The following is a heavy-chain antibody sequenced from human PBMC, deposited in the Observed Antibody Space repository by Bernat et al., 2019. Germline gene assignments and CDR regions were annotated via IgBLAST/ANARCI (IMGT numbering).Heavy chain of an antibody. D-gene: IGHD4/OR15-4a*01. J-gene: IGHJ5*02. V-gene: IGHV1-2*06. CDR2: INPNSGGT. CDR1: GYTFTGYY. Sequence: QVQLVQSGAEVKKPGASVKVSCKASGYTFTGYYMHWVRQAPGQGLEWMGRINPNSGGTNYAQKYQGRVTKTRDRSISTAYMELSELRSHDTAVYYCARDQNDYGGNGGYNWFDPWGQGTLVTVSS. CDR3: ARDQNDYGGNGGYNWFDP.